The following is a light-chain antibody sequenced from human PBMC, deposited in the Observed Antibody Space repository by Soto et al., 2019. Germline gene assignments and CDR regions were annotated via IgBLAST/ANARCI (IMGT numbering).Light chain of an antibody. CDR1: QSIFYSSTNKNY. Sequence: DIVMTQSPDSLAVSLGERATINCKSSQSIFYSSTNKNYLAWYQQKPGQPPELLIYWASTREPGVPDRFSGSGSATDFTLTISSLQAEDVAVYYCQQYYSTPLTFGGGTKVEIK. J-gene: IGKJ4*01. CDR3: QQYYSTPLT. V-gene: IGKV4-1*01. CDR2: WAS.